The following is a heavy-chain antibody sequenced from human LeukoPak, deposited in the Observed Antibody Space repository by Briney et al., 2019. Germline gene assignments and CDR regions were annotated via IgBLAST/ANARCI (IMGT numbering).Heavy chain of an antibody. J-gene: IGHJ3*02. D-gene: IGHD3-10*01. V-gene: IGHV3-7*04. CDR3: ARGDYYGSGSSFIDAFDI. CDR2: IMQDGSEK. CDR1: GFTFSSYW. Sequence: PGGSLRLSCAASGFTFSSYWMSWVRQAPGKGLEWVANIMQDGSEKYYVDSMKGRFTISRDNAKKSLYLQMNSLRAEDTAVYYCARGDYYGSGSSFIDAFDIWGQGTMVTVSS.